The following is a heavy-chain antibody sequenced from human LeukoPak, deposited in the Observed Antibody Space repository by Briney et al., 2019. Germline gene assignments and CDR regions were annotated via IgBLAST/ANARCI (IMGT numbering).Heavy chain of an antibody. D-gene: IGHD3-22*01. CDR3: VREFGGSYYDSSGYYYQEFDY. CDR2: IYTSGST. CDR1: GGSISSGSYY. V-gene: IGHV4-61*02. J-gene: IGHJ4*02. Sequence: SETLSLTCTVSGGSISSGSYYWSWIRQPAGKGLEWIGRIYTSGSTNYNPSLKSRVTISVDTSKNQFSLKLSSVTAADTAVYYCVREFGGSYYDSSGYYYQEFDYWGQGTLVTVSS.